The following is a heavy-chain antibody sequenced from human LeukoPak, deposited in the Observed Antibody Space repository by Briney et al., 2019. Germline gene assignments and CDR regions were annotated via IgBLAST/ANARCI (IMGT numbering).Heavy chain of an antibody. V-gene: IGHV3-9*01. CDR3: AKDISSFYGSGSYDY. D-gene: IGHD3-10*01. CDR1: GFTFDDYA. J-gene: IGHJ4*02. CDR2: ISWNSGSI. Sequence: GGSLRLSCAASGFTFDDYAMHWVRQAPGKGLEWVSGISWNSGSIGYADSVKGRFTISRDNAKNSLYLQMNSLRAEDTAVYYCAKDISSFYGSGSYDYWGQGTLVTVSS.